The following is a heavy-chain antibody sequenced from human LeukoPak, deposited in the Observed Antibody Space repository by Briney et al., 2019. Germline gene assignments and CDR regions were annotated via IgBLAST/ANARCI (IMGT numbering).Heavy chain of an antibody. Sequence: GRSLRLSCAASGFTFSSYGMHWVRQAPGKGLEGVTSISYDGNYKYYADSVKGRFTISRDFSKNTLYLQMNSLRAEDTAVYYCGRGYCCGGRCYSSGGPGFDYWGQGTLVTVSS. V-gene: IGHV3-30*03. D-gene: IGHD2-15*01. CDR2: ISYDGNYK. CDR1: GFTFSSYG. CDR3: GRGYCCGGRCYSSGGPGFDY. J-gene: IGHJ4*02.